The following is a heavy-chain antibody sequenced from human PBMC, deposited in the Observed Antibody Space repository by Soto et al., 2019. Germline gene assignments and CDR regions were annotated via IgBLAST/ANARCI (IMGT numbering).Heavy chain of an antibody. CDR1: GVAFSIYS. Sequence: PGGPLRLSCAASGVAFSIYSMNWVGPAPGKGLEWVASISSSSSYIYYAASVKGRFTISRDNAKNSLYLQMNSLRAEDTAVYYCASPSGQIGRHLQHWGQGTLVTVSS. D-gene: IGHD1-1*01. CDR2: ISSSSSYI. J-gene: IGHJ1*01. V-gene: IGHV3-21*01. CDR3: ASPSGQIGRHLQH.